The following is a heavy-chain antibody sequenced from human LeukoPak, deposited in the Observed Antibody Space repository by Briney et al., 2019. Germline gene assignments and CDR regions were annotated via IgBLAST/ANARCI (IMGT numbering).Heavy chain of an antibody. CDR2: IYSGGST. CDR3: ARDSTVAGLDY. CDR1: GFTVSSNY. V-gene: IGHV3-53*01. D-gene: IGHD6-19*01. Sequence: GGSLRLSCAASGFTVSSNYMSWVRQAPRKGLEWVSVIYSGGSTYYADSVKGRFTISRDNSKNTLYLQMNSLRAEDTAVYYCARDSTVAGLDYWGQGTLVTVSS. J-gene: IGHJ4*02.